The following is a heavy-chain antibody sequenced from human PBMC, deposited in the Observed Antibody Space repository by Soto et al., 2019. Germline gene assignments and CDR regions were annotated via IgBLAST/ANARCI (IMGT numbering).Heavy chain of an antibody. V-gene: IGHV1-69*13. CDR1: GGTFSSYA. D-gene: IGHD2-2*01. CDR2: IIPIFGTA. Sequence: ASVKVSCKASGGTFSSYAISWVRQAPGQGLEWMGGIIPIFGTANYAQKFQGRVTITADESTSTAYMELSSLRSEETAVYYCARGLQGCSSTSCYAGYHYYYYYGMDVWGQGTTVTVSS. J-gene: IGHJ6*02. CDR3: ARGLQGCSSTSCYAGYHYYYYYGMDV.